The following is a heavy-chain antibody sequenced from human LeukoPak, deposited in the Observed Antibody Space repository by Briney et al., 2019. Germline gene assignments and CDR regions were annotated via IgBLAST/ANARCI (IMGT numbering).Heavy chain of an antibody. CDR2: ISWNSGTI. J-gene: IGHJ4*02. CDR1: GFTFDDYA. V-gene: IGHV3-9*01. Sequence: GGSLRLSCAASGFTFDDYAMHWVRQAPGKGLEWVSGISWNSGTIGYADSVKGRFTISRDNPKNLLFLQINSLRVEDTAVYYCARDTPRRGETRDASRWGQETVVTVSS. CDR3: ARDTPRRGETRDASR. D-gene: IGHD5-24*01.